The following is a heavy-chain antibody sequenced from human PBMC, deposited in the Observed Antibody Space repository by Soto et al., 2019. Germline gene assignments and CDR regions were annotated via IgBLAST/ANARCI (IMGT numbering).Heavy chain of an antibody. V-gene: IGHV3-33*01. CDR3: ARDPTTVVTNPYFDY. CDR2: IWQDGSNK. Sequence: QVQLVESGGGVVQPGRSLRLSCAASGFTFSSYGMHWVRQAPGKGLEWVAVIWQDGSNKYYSDSVKGRFTISRDSSKNTLYLQMNSLRAEDTAVYYCARDPTTVVTNPYFDYWGLGILVTVSS. J-gene: IGHJ4*02. CDR1: GFTFSSYG. D-gene: IGHD4-17*01.